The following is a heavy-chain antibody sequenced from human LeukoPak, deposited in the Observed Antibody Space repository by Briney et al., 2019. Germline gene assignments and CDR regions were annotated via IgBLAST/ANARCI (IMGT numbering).Heavy chain of an antibody. CDR1: GFTFSIYT. V-gene: IGHV3-48*01. J-gene: IGHJ4*02. Sequence: PGGSLRLSCSASGFTFSIYTMNWVRQAPGQWLEWVSYFAFGSSSTSYAASVKGRFTISRDNAKNSLYLQMDSLRAEDSAVYYCVRDHIWAFDYWGQGALVTVSS. CDR3: VRDHIWAFDY. D-gene: IGHD2-21*01. CDR2: FAFGSSST.